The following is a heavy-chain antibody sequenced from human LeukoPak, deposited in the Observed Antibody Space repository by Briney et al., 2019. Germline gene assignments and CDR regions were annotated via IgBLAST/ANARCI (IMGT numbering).Heavy chain of an antibody. V-gene: IGHV4-39*07. CDR1: GGSISSSSYY. CDR2: IYYSGST. CDR3: ARGRRAGGAFDI. J-gene: IGHJ3*02. D-gene: IGHD3-10*01. Sequence: SETLSLTCTVSGGSISSSSYYWGWIRQPPGKGLEWIGSIYYSGSTYYNPSLKSRVTISVDTSKNQFSLKLSSVTAADTAVYYCARGRRAGGAFDIWGQGTMVTVSS.